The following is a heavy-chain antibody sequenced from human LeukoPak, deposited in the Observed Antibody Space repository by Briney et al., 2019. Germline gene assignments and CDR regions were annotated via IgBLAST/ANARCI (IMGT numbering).Heavy chain of an antibody. CDR2: IGYDGSNK. Sequence: GGSLRLSCAASGFTFSSSGMHWVRQAPGKGLEWVAVIGYDGSNKYYADSVKGRFTISRDNFKNTLYLHMNSLRAEDTAMYYCAMDAFWPVGFDPWGQGTLVTVSS. D-gene: IGHD2-2*03. J-gene: IGHJ5*02. V-gene: IGHV3-30*03. CDR1: GFTFSSSG. CDR3: AMDAFWPVGFDP.